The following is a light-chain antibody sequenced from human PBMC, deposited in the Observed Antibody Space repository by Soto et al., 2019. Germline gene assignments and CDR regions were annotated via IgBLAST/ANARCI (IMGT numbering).Light chain of an antibody. V-gene: IGLV1-51*01. CDR1: SSNIGHNY. Sequence: QSVLTQPPSVSAAPGQKVTISCSGSSSNIGHNYVSWYRHLPGTAPKLLIYDNNKRPSGIPDRFSGSRSGTSATLGITGLQTGDEADYDCGTWDNGLSGGNWVFGGGTKVTVL. CDR2: DNN. CDR3: GTWDNGLSGGNWV. J-gene: IGLJ3*02.